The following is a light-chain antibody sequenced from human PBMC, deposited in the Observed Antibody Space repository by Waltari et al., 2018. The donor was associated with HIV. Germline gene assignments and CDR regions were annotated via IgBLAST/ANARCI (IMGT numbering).Light chain of an antibody. V-gene: IGLV2-23*02. J-gene: IGLJ2*01. CDR3: SSYATAGTYVL. CDR1: SSDLGSYNL. CDR2: EVN. Sequence: QSALTQPASVSGSPGQSIPISCTGTSSDLGSYNLVSWSQQPPGKAPKRMISEVNKRPEGVSNRFSGSKSGNTASLTISGLQAEDEADYYCSSYATAGTYVLFGGGTKLTVL.